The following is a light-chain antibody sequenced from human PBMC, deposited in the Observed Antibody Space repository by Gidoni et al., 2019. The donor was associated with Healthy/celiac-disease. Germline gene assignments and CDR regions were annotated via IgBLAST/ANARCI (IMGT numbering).Light chain of an antibody. J-gene: IGKJ1*01. CDR3: QQSYSTPWT. V-gene: IGKV1-39*01. CDR2: AAS. CDR1: QSISSY. Sequence: DIQMTQSPSSLSASVGDRVTITCRASQSISSYLNWYQQKPGKAPKLLIYAASSLQSGVPSRFSGSGYGTDFTLNISSLQPEDFATYYCQQSYSTPWTFGQGTKVEIK.